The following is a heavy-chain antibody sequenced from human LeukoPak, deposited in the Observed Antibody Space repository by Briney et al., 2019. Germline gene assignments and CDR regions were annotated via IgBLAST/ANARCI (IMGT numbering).Heavy chain of an antibody. D-gene: IGHD3-22*01. V-gene: IGHV4-39*07. CDR2: IYYSGST. CDR1: GGSISSSSYY. Sequence: SETLSLTCTVSGGSISSSSYYWGWIRQPPWKGLEWIGSIYYSGSTYYNPSLKSRVTISVDTSKNQFSLKLSSVTAADTAVYYCARDGHYDSSGYSADYYYYMDVWGKGTTVTVSS. J-gene: IGHJ6*03. CDR3: ARDGHYDSSGYSADYYYYMDV.